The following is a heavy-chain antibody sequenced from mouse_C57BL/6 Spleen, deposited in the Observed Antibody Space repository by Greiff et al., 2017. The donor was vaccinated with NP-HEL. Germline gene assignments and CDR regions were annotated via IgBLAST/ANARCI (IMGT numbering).Heavy chain of an antibody. J-gene: IGHJ3*01. D-gene: IGHD1-1*01. Sequence: EVQVVESGPELVKPGASVKIPCKASGYTFTDYNMDWVKQSHGKSLEWIGDINPNNGGTIYNQKFKGKATLTVDKSSSTAYMELRSLTSEDTAVYYCARGNFYYYGSSYGFAYWGQGTLVTVSA. V-gene: IGHV1-18*01. CDR2: INPNNGGT. CDR1: GYTFTDYN. CDR3: ARGNFYYYGSSYGFAY.